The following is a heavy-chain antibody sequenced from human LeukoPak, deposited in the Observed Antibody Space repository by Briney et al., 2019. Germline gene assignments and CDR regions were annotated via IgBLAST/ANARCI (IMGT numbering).Heavy chain of an antibody. D-gene: IGHD2-15*01. CDR1: GYNFTNYW. CDR2: IYPGDSPT. CDR3: ARPLRDGSYDAFDI. V-gene: IGHV5-51*01. J-gene: IGHJ3*02. Sequence: GESLKISCQDSGYNFTNYWIGWVRQMPGKGLEWMGIIYPGDSPTRYSPSFQGHVTISADRSITTAYLQWSSLTAADTAMYYCARPLRDGSYDAFDIWGQGTRVTVSS.